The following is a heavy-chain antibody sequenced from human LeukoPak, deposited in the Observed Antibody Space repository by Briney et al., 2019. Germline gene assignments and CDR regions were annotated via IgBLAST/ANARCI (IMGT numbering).Heavy chain of an antibody. Sequence: ASVKISCKVSGYTFTDYYMHWVQQAPGKGLEWMGLVDPEDGETIYAEKFQGRVTITADTSTDTAYTELSSLRSEDTAVYYCATASSRYSNWFDPWGQGTLVTVSS. CDR3: ATASSRYSNWFDP. CDR1: GYTFTDYY. V-gene: IGHV1-69-2*01. D-gene: IGHD4-11*01. CDR2: VDPEDGET. J-gene: IGHJ5*02.